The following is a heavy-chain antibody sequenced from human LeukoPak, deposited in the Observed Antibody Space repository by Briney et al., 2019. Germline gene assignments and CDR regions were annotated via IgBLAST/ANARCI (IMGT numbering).Heavy chain of an antibody. Sequence: GGSLRLSCAASGFTFSRYSMNWVRQAPGKGLEWVSSISSSSSSIYYADSVKGRFTISRDNAKNSLFLQMISLRAEDTAVYYCARVSEYSSSAAPTYYYGMDVWGQGTTVTVSS. D-gene: IGHD6-6*01. CDR1: GFTFSRYS. CDR3: ARVSEYSSSAAPTYYYGMDV. J-gene: IGHJ6*02. CDR2: ISSSSSSI. V-gene: IGHV3-21*01.